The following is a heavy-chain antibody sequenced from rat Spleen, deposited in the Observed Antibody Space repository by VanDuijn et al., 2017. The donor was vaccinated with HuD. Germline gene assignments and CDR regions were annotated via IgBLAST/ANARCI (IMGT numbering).Heavy chain of an antibody. J-gene: IGHJ3*01. Sequence: EVQLVESGGGLVQPGRSLKLSCAASGFTFSNYGMAWVRQAPTKGLEWVATISHDGSGTDYRDSVKGRFTISRDNAKSTLYLQMDSLRSEDTATYYCVSHGARISRFAYWGQGTLVTVSS. CDR3: VSHGARISRFAY. CDR1: GFTFSNYG. CDR2: ISHDGSGT. V-gene: IGHV5-29*01. D-gene: IGHD2-7*01.